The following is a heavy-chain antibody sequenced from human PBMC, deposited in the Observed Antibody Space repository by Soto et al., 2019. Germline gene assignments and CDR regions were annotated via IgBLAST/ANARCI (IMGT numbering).Heavy chain of an antibody. J-gene: IGHJ6*02. D-gene: IGHD5-12*01. CDR2: IYPCDSDT. CDR3: ARHRNSGPDWHNYHFDMDV. V-gene: IGHV5-51*01. CDR1: GYSSSTHW. Sequence: PGASLKLSCKGSGYSSSTHWIVWVRQMPWKGLEWMGNIYPCDSDTRYSPSFQGQVTISADKSINTAYLQWSSLKASDTAMYYCARHRNSGPDWHNYHFDMDVVGEGTTMTV.